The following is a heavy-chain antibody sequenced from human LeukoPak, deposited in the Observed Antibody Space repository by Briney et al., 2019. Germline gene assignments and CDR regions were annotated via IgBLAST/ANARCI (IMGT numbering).Heavy chain of an antibody. V-gene: IGHV1-2*04. Sequence: ASVNVSCKASGYTFTGYYMHWVRQAPGQGLEWMGWINPNSGGTNYAQKFQGWVTMSRDTSISTAYMELRRLRSDDTDVYYCARGMSPGPGGSGSPYFDYWGQGTLVTVSS. CDR2: INPNSGGT. J-gene: IGHJ4*02. CDR3: ARGMSPGPGGSGSPYFDY. CDR1: GYTFTGYY. D-gene: IGHD6-19*01.